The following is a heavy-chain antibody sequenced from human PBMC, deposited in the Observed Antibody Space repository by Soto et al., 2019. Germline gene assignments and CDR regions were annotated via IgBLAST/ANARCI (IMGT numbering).Heavy chain of an antibody. CDR2: ISGSGSST. D-gene: IGHD5-12*01. V-gene: IGHV3-23*01. CDR1: GFTFSSYA. Sequence: GGSLRLSCAASGFTFSSYAMSWVRQAPGKGLEWVSGISGSGSSTYYADSVKGRFSISRDSSKNTVYLQMNSLRADDTAVYYCAKSTVPGIVVTSFDYWGQGTLVTVSS. CDR3: AKSTVPGIVVTSFDY. J-gene: IGHJ4*02.